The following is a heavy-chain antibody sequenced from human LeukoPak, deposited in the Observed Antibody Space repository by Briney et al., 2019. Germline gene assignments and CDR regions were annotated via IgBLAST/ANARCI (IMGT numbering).Heavy chain of an antibody. CDR2: IHYSGRA. D-gene: IGHD3-16*01. J-gene: IGHJ6*02. Sequence: PSETLSLTCSVSGGSISGYYWTWVRQPPGKGLEWIGHIHYSGRADYNPSLKSRITMSVDKSRNQFSLKMGSVTAADTAIYYCVRFGVNYDMDVWGQGTTVTVFS. CDR3: VRFGVNYDMDV. CDR1: GGSISGYY. V-gene: IGHV4-59*01.